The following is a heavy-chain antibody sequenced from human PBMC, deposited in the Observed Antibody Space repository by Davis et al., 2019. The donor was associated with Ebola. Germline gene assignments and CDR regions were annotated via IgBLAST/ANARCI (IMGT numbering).Heavy chain of an antibody. J-gene: IGHJ4*02. Sequence: GGSLRLSCAASGFNFSGSAMHWVRQASGKGLEWVGRIRSKANSYATAYAASVKGRFTISRDDSKNTAYLQMNSLKTEDTAVYYCTAAAGIFDYWGQGTLVTVSS. CDR2: IRSKANSYAT. CDR1: GFNFSGSA. CDR3: TAAAGIFDY. V-gene: IGHV3-73*01. D-gene: IGHD6-13*01.